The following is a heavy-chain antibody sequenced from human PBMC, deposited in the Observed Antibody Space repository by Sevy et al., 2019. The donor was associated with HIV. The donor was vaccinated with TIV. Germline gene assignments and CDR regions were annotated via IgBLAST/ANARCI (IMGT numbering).Heavy chain of an antibody. D-gene: IGHD3-22*01. V-gene: IGHV1-2*02. CDR2: INPKTGGT. CDR1: GYTFTGYY. CDR3: ARMGDYFDTSGYYPLKY. J-gene: IGHJ4*02. Sequence: VSVKVSCKASGYTFTGYYVHWLRQAPGQGLEWMGWINPKTGGTYFAKKFQDRVTMTTGTFITTAYMELSGLRFDDTAVYYCARMGDYFDTSGYYPLKYWGQGTLVTVSS.